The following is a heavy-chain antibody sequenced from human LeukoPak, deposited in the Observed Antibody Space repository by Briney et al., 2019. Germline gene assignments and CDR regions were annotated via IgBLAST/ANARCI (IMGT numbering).Heavy chain of an antibody. CDR3: ARLRTGTTYWFDP. CDR1: GFTFSSYW. D-gene: IGHD1-1*01. V-gene: IGHV3-7*03. Sequence: SGGSLRLSCAASGFTFSSYWMSWVRQAPGKGLEWVANIKQDGSEKYYVDSVKGRFTISRDNAKNSLYLQMNSLRAEDTAVYYCARLRTGTTYWFDPWGQGTLVTVSS. J-gene: IGHJ5*02. CDR2: IKQDGSEK.